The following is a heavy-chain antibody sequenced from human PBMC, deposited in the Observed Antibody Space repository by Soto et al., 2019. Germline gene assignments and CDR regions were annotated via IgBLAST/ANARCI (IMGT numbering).Heavy chain of an antibody. D-gene: IGHD5-18*01. CDR3: ARDKGYSYGRYYYYYYMDV. J-gene: IGHJ6*03. CDR1: GGTFSSYT. Sequence: SVKVSCKASGGTFSSYTISWVRQAPGQGLEWMGRIIPILGIANYAQKFQGRVTITADKSTSTAYMELSSLRSEDTAVYYCARDKGYSYGRYYYYYYMDVWGKATTVTSP. CDR2: IIPILGIA. V-gene: IGHV1-69*04.